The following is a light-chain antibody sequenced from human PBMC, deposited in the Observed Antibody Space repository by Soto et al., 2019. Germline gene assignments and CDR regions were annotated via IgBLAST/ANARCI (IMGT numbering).Light chain of an antibody. CDR1: QTIDSW. V-gene: IGKV1-5*03. CDR2: KAS. Sequence: DIQMTQSPSTLSASVGDIVTINCRASQTIDSWLAFYQQRPGKPPNLLIYKASTFASGVPSSFSRSVSVTEITLPHNSPEPGDFSTYYRQQYHIYSGTFGQGTKVDIK. J-gene: IGKJ1*01. CDR3: QQYHIYSGT.